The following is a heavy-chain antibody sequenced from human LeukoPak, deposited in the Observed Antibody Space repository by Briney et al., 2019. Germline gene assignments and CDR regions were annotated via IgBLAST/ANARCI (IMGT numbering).Heavy chain of an antibody. CDR1: GFTFGDHA. D-gene: IGHD6-19*01. V-gene: IGHV3-69-1*02. J-gene: IGHJ4*02. CDR2: ISSGSTI. Sequence: KPGGSLRLSCTAFGFTFGDHAMSWVRQAPGKGLEWVSYISSGSTIYDADSVKGRFTISRDNAKNSLYLQMNSLRAEDTAVYYCARESIAVAGAPFDYWGQGTLVTVSS. CDR3: ARESIAVAGAPFDY.